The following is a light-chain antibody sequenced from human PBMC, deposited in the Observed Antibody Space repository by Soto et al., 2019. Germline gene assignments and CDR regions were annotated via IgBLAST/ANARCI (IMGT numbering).Light chain of an antibody. CDR3: QQYGSSPYT. V-gene: IGKV3-20*01. CDR2: GAS. J-gene: IGKJ2*01. CDR1: QRVSSSY. Sequence: PGERATLSCRASQRVSSSYLAWYQQKPGQAPRLLIYGASSRATGIPDRFSGSGSGTDFTLTVSRLEPGDFAVYYCQQYGSSPYTFGQGTKLEIK.